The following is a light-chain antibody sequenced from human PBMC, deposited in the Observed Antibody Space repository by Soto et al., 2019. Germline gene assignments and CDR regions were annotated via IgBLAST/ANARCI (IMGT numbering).Light chain of an antibody. Sequence: DIQMTQSPSTLSASGGDRVTITCRARESIISWLAWYQQKPWKAPKLPIYEQSRFESAVPSRFSGSGSGTEFTLSISSLQPDDFATYSCQQYEDYPLTFGGGTQVEIK. CDR2: EQS. J-gene: IGKJ4*01. CDR1: ESIISW. V-gene: IGKV1-5*03. CDR3: QQYEDYPLT.